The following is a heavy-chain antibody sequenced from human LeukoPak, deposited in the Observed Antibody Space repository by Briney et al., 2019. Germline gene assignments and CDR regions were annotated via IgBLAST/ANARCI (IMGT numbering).Heavy chain of an antibody. D-gene: IGHD3-22*01. Sequence: GGSLRLSCAASGFTFSSYAMSWVRQAPGKGLEWVSAISGSGGSTYYADSVKGQFTISRDNSKNTLYLQMNSLRAEDTAVYYCARTYYYDSSGYYLRDLFWFDPWGQGTLVTVSS. CDR1: GFTFSSYA. V-gene: IGHV3-23*01. J-gene: IGHJ5*02. CDR3: ARTYYYDSSGYYLRDLFWFDP. CDR2: ISGSGGST.